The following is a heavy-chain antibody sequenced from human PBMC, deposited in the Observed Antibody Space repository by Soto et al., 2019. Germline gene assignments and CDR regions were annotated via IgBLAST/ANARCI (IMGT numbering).Heavy chain of an antibody. Sequence: SETLSLTCTVSGGSISSYCWSWIRQPPGKGLEWIGYIYYSGSTNYNPSLKSRVTISVDTSKNQFSLKLSSVTAADTAVYYCAREKQLVSGDNWFDPWGQGTLVTVSS. CDR3: AREKQLVSGDNWFDP. CDR1: GGSISSYC. D-gene: IGHD6-13*01. J-gene: IGHJ5*02. V-gene: IGHV4-59*01. CDR2: IYYSGST.